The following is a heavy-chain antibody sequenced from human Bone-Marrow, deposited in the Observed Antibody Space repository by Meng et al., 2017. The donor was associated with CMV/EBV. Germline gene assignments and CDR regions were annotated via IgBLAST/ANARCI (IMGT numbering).Heavy chain of an antibody. Sequence: ASAKVSCKADGYTFTLYYIHWVRQAPGQGLEWMGWINPNTGGTDSAQRFQGRVSMTGDTSTSTAYLELSRLTSDDTALYYCARERGLGFRGLNDALDIWGQGTMVTVSS. CDR1: GYTFTLYY. D-gene: IGHD3/OR15-3a*01. CDR2: INPNTGGT. J-gene: IGHJ3*02. CDR3: ARERGLGFRGLNDALDI. V-gene: IGHV1-2*02.